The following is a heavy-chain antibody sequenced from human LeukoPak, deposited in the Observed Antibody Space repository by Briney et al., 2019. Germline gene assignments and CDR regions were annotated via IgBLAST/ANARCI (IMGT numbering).Heavy chain of an antibody. V-gene: IGHV3-11*01. J-gene: IGHJ4*02. D-gene: IGHD5-12*01. Sequence: GGSLRLSCAAPGFTFSDYYMSWIRQAPGKGLEWVSYISSSGSTIYYADSVKGRFTISRDNAKNTLYLQMNSLRAEDTAVYYCAKDSRGYSGYNFDYWGQGTLVTVSS. CDR1: GFTFSDYY. CDR3: AKDSRGYSGYNFDY. CDR2: ISSSGSTI.